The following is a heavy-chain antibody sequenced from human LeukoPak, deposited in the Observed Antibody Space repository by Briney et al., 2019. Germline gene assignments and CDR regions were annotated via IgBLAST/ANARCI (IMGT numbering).Heavy chain of an antibody. V-gene: IGHV3-7*01. CDR1: KFTFSTNW. Sequence: GGSLRLSCAASKFTFSTNWMSWVRQAPGKGLEWVANINPDGSEKYYVDSVKGRFTISRDNAKNSMYLQVNSLRAEDTAVYYCARQGGDGGDCFDPWGQGTLVTVSS. J-gene: IGHJ5*02. D-gene: IGHD2-21*01. CDR2: INPDGSEK. CDR3: ARQGGDGGDCFDP.